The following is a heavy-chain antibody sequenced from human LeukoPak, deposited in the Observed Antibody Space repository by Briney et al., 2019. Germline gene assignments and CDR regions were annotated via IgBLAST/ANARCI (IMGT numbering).Heavy chain of an antibody. CDR1: GFTFSSYA. CDR2: ISGSGGST. Sequence: GGSLRLSCAASGFTFSSYAMSWVRQAPGKGLEWVSAISGSGGSTYYAGSVKGRFTISRDNSKNTLYLQMNSLRAEDTAVYYCAKVRYYYGSGRLLYYFDYWGQGTLVTVSS. J-gene: IGHJ4*02. V-gene: IGHV3-23*01. D-gene: IGHD3-10*01. CDR3: AKVRYYYGSGRLLYYFDY.